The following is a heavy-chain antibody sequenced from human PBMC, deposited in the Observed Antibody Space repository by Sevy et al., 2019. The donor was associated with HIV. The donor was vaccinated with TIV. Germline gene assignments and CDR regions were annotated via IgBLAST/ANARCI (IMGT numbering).Heavy chain of an antibody. CDR1: GFTFSNYA. Sequence: GSLRLSCVASGFTFSNYAMNWVRQAPGKGLEWVSTIFRGGDGTYYADSVKGRFTISRDNSKDTVYLQLSSLRADDTAVYYCAGALYDSSGSFDALDIWGQGTMVTVS. D-gene: IGHD3-22*01. V-gene: IGHV3-23*01. J-gene: IGHJ3*02. CDR3: AGALYDSSGSFDALDI. CDR2: IFRGGDGT.